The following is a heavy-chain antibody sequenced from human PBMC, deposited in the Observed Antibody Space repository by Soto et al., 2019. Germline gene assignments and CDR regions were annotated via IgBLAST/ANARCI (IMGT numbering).Heavy chain of an antibody. CDR3: ARRVGDTDY. CDR1: GFTFSANA. V-gene: IGHV3-30*03. D-gene: IGHD1-26*01. Sequence: QVQLVESGGGVVQPGRSLRLSCAASGFTFSANALHWVRQAPGKGLEWVAFISYDGSSKHYAVSVKGRFTISRDNSKNTLYLEMNSRRTEDTAVYYCARRVGDTDYWGQGTLVTISS. J-gene: IGHJ4*02. CDR2: ISYDGSSK.